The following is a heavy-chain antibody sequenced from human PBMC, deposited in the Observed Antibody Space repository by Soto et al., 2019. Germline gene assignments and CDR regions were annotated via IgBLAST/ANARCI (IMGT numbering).Heavy chain of an antibody. CDR1: GGTFSSYA. J-gene: IGHJ6*02. V-gene: IGHV1-69*06. Sequence: SVKVSCKASGGTFSSYAISWVRQAPGQGLEWMGGIIPIFGTANYAQKFQGRVTITADKSTSTAYMELSSLRSEDTAVYYCARGRRDIVVVVAAPIPNYYYYGMDVWGQGTTVTVSS. D-gene: IGHD2-15*01. CDR2: IIPIFGTA. CDR3: ARGRRDIVVVVAAPIPNYYYYGMDV.